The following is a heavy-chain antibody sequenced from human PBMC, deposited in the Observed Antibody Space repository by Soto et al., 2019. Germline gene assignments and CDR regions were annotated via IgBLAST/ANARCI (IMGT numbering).Heavy chain of an antibody. D-gene: IGHD4-17*01. CDR1: GYTFTSYD. J-gene: IGHJ5*02. V-gene: IGHV1-8*01. CDR3: ASDYASRNWFDP. CDR2: MNPNSGNT. Sequence: QVQLVQSGAEVKKPGASVKVSCKASGYTFTSYDINWVRQATGQGLEWMGWMNPNSGNTGYAQKFQGRVTMTRNTSISTAYMELSSLRSEDTAVYSCASDYASRNWFDPWGQGTLVTVSS.